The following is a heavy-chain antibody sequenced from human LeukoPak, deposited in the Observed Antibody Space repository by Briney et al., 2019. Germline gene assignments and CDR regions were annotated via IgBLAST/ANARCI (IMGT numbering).Heavy chain of an antibody. CDR1: AGSVSDSNYL. J-gene: IGHJ4*02. D-gene: IGHD3-16*01. CDR3: ARSWSAVNYGNFDY. CDR2: ISYTGHT. Sequence: SETLSLTCTVSAGSVSDSNYLWSWVRQPPEKGLEWMGFISYTGHTSYSPSLKSRVTLSLDASKSQFSLRLSSVTAADTAFYYCARSWSAVNYGNFDYWGQGTLVTVSS. V-gene: IGHV4-61*01.